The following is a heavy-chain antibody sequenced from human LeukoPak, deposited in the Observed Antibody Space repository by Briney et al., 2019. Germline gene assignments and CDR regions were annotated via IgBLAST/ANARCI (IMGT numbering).Heavy chain of an antibody. J-gene: IGHJ4*02. CDR3: AREPTYSSSWHTTCDY. CDR2: ISLSTTSI. V-gene: IGHV3-48*04. Sequence: GGSLRLSCAASGFTFSSYNMNWVRQAPGKGLEWVSYISLSTTSIYYADSVKGRFTISRDNAKNSLYPQMNSLRAEDTAVYYCAREPTYSSSWHTTCDYWGQGTLVTVSS. D-gene: IGHD6-13*01. CDR1: GFTFSSYN.